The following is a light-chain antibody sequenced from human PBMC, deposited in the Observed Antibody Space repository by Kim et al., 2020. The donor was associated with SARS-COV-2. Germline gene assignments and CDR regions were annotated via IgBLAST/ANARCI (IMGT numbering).Light chain of an antibody. CDR2: KVS. J-gene: IGKJ3*01. CDR1: QSLVHSDENTY. CDR3: MQGTHWPPFT. V-gene: IGKV2-30*02. Sequence: DVVMTQSPLSLPVTLGQPASISCRSSQSLVHSDENTYLNWFQQRPGQSPRRLIYKVSNRDSGVPDRFSGSGSGTDFTLKISRVEAEDVGVYYGMQGTHWPPFTFGPGTKVDIK.